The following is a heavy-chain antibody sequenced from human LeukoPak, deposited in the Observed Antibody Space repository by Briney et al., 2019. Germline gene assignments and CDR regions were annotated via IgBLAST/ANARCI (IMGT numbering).Heavy chain of an antibody. CDR1: GFTFTTYT. Sequence: GGSLRLSCAASGFTFTTYTMNWVRQAPGKGLVWVARINPGGSSITYADSVKGRFTISRDNAKNTLYLQMDSLRAEDTGVYYCARSNQADDYWGQGTLVTVSS. D-gene: IGHD1-14*01. CDR3: ARSNQADDY. V-gene: IGHV3-74*01. J-gene: IGHJ4*02. CDR2: INPGGSSI.